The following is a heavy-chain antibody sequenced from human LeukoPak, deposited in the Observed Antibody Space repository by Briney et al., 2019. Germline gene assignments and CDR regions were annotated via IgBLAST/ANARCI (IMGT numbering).Heavy chain of an antibody. Sequence: ASVKVSCKASGGTFSSYAISWVRQAPGQGLEWMGGIIPIFGTANYAQKFQGRVTITADESTSTAYMELSSLRSEDTAVYYCARAPDYRGRTGITGTNFQHWGQGTLVTVSS. J-gene: IGHJ1*01. CDR2: IIPIFGTA. CDR1: GGTFSSYA. D-gene: IGHD1-20*01. CDR3: ARAPDYRGRTGITGTNFQH. V-gene: IGHV1-69*13.